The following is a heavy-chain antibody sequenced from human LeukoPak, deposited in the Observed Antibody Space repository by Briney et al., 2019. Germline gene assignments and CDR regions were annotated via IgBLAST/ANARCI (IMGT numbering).Heavy chain of an antibody. Sequence: GGSLTLSCAASGFTLSNYGMHCVRHAPREGLEWDSSISSSSSYIYYADSVKGPFTICTDNAKNSLYLQMPSLRGADTAVYYCAQGDGYKFDYWGQGTLVTVSS. J-gene: IGHJ4*02. CDR1: GFTLSNYG. CDR2: ISSSSSYI. D-gene: IGHD5-24*01. V-gene: IGHV3-21*01. CDR3: AQGDGYKFDY.